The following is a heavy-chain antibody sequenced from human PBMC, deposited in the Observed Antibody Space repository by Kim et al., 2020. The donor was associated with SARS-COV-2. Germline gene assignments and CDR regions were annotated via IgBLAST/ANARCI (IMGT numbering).Heavy chain of an antibody. CDR1: GFTFSSYE. V-gene: IGHV3-48*03. D-gene: IGHD2-2*01. J-gene: IGHJ2*01. Sequence: GGSLRLSCAASGFTFSSYEMNWVRQAPGKGLEWVSYISSSGSTIYYADSVKGRFTISRDNAKNSLYLQMNSLRAEDTAVYYCARAGALEGPILEYCSSTSCYEYWYFDLWGRGTLVTVSS. CDR3: ARAGALEGPILEYCSSTSCYEYWYFDL. CDR2: ISSSGSTI.